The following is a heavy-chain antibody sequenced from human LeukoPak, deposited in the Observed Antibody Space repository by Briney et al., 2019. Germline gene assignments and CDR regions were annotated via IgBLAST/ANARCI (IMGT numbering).Heavy chain of an antibody. V-gene: IGHV3-21*01. CDR1: GFTFSSYT. CDR3: TRDRLHYGEYEKTLDY. D-gene: IGHD4-17*01. CDR2: ISSSSVYI. J-gene: IGHJ4*02. Sequence: PGGSLRLSCAASGFTFSSYTMHWVRQAPGKGLEWVSSISSSSVYIYYANSVNGRFTISRVNAKNSLYLQMNSLRAEDTAVYYCTRDRLHYGEYEKTLDYWGQGALVTVSS.